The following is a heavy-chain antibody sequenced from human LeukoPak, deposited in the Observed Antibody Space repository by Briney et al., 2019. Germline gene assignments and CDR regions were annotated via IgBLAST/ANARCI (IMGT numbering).Heavy chain of an antibody. CDR2: MKSKTDGGTA. CDR1: GFTFSNAW. J-gene: IGHJ3*02. Sequence: GGTLRLSCTASGFTFSNAWMNWVRQAPGKGLEWVGRMKSKTDGGTADYAAPAKGRSTISRDDTKNTLYLQVSGLKTEDTAVYYCTTDGVILTGYLALDIWGQGTMVTVSS. V-gene: IGHV3-15*07. D-gene: IGHD3-9*01. CDR3: TTDGVILTGYLALDI.